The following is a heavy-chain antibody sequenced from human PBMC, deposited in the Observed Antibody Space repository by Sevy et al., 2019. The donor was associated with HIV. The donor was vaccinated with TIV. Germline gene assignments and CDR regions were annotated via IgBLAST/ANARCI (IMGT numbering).Heavy chain of an antibody. D-gene: IGHD3-10*01. CDR1: GGTFSSYA. CDR3: ARHQGYYYGSGSYYNDNFDY. J-gene: IGHJ4*02. V-gene: IGHV1-69*13. CDR2: IIPIFGTA. Sequence: ASVKVSCKASGGTFSSYAISWVRQAPGQGLEWMGGIIPIFGTANYAQKFQGRVTITADESTSTAYMELSSLRSEDTAVYYCARHQGYYYGSGSYYNDNFDYWGQGTLVTVSS.